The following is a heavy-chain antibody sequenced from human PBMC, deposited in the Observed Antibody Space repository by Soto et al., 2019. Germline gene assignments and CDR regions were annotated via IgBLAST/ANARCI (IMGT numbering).Heavy chain of an antibody. D-gene: IGHD1-26*01. CDR1: GFTFSSYW. J-gene: IGHJ6*02. V-gene: IGHV3-7*02. Sequence: GGSLRLSCAVSGFTFSSYWMSWVRQAPGKGLEWVANIKEDGSEKYYVDSVKGRFTISRDNAKNSLYLQMNSLRAEDTAVYYCASGTEVSPSWDVWGQGTTVTVSS. CDR3: ASGTEVSPSWDV. CDR2: IKEDGSEK.